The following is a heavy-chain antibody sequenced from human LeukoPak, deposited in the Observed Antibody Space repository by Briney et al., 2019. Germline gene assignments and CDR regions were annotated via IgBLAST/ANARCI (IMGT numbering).Heavy chain of an antibody. V-gene: IGHV3-53*01. Sequence: GGSLRLSCAASGFIVSSNYMSWVRQAPGKGLEWVSVIYSGGSTYYADSVKGRFTISRDNSKNTLYLQMNSLRAEDTAVYYCARGSHRGYDYDAFDIWGQGTMVTVSS. J-gene: IGHJ3*02. D-gene: IGHD5-12*01. CDR3: ARGSHRGYDYDAFDI. CDR2: IYSGGST. CDR1: GFIVSSNY.